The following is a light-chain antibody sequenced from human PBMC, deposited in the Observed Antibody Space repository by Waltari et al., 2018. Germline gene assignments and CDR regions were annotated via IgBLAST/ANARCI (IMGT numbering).Light chain of an antibody. CDR1: QSVGRS. Sequence: EIVFTQSPGTLSFSPGERATLACRASQSVGRSLAWYQQKPGQAPMLLIYDASRRATGIPDRFSGSGSGTDFSLTISTLGPEDFAVYYCQHYVRLPATFGQGTKVEI. J-gene: IGKJ1*01. CDR2: DAS. V-gene: IGKV3-20*01. CDR3: QHYVRLPAT.